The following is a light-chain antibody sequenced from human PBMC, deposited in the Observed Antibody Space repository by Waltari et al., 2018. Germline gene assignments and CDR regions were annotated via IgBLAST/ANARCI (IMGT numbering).Light chain of an antibody. J-gene: IGKJ5*01. Sequence: DIVMTQSPLSLPVTPGEPASISCRSSQSLLHSNGYNYLDWYLQKPGQSPQLLIYLGSNRASGVPDRFSGSGSGTDFTLKISRVEAEDVGVYYCMQARLTFGQGTRLEIK. CDR1: QSLLHSNGYNY. CDR2: LGS. V-gene: IGKV2-28*01. CDR3: MQARLT.